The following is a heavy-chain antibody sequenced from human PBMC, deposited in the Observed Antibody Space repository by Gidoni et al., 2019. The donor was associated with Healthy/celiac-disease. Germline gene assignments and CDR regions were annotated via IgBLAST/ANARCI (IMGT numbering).Heavy chain of an antibody. CDR1: GFTFSSYS. CDR3: ARYYYDSSGAANFDY. J-gene: IGHJ4*02. Sequence: EVQLVESRGGLVKPGGSLRLSCAASGFTFSSYSMNWVRQAPGKGLEWVSSISSSSSYIYYADSVKGRFTISRDNAKNSLYLQMNSLRAEDTAVYYCARYYYDSSGAANFDYWGQGTLVTVSS. V-gene: IGHV3-21*01. CDR2: ISSSSSYI. D-gene: IGHD3-22*01.